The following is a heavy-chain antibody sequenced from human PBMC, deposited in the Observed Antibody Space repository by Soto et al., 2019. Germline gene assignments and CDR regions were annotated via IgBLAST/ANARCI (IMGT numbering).Heavy chain of an antibody. D-gene: IGHD2-15*01. CDR2: IDPTDSYT. J-gene: IGHJ6*02. V-gene: IGHV5-10-1*01. CDR3: VRQRYCSGVTCSYGMDV. CDR1: GYSFTSYW. Sequence: GESLKISCKASGYSFTSYWISWVPQMPGKGLEWMGRIDPTDSYTNYSPSFRGHVTISPDKSISTAYLQWSSLKASDTAMFYCVRQRYCSGVTCSYGMDVWGQGTTDTVSS.